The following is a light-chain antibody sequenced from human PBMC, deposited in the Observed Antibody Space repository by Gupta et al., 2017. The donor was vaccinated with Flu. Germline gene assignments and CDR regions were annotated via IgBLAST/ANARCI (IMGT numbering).Light chain of an antibody. CDR2: GAS. J-gene: IGKJ4*01. CDR3: QQYNTWPVP. CDR1: QSFSNN. Sequence: SVYPGERATRSCRARQSFSNNLAWYQQKPGQAPRLLIYGASIMATGIPVRFTGSGSGTEFFLTIDNLQSEDSAVYYCQQYNTWPVPFGGGTK. V-gene: IGKV3-15*01.